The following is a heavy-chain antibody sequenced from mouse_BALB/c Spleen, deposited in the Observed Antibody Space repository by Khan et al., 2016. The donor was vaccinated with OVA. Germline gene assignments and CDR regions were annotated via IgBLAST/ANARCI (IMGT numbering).Heavy chain of an antibody. J-gene: IGHJ3*01. CDR3: ARNYDYDEGLAY. D-gene: IGHD2-4*01. Sequence: VQRVESGPGLVQPSQSLSITCTVSGFSLTSYGVHWVRQSPGKGLEWLGVIWSGGSTDYNAAFISRLNIRKDNSKSQAFFKMNSLQANDTAIYYCARNYDYDEGLAYWGQGTLVTVSA. CDR2: IWSGGST. V-gene: IGHV2-2*02. CDR1: GFSLTSYG.